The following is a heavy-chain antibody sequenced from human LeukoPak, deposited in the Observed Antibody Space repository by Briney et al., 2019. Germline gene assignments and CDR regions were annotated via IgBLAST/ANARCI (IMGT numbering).Heavy chain of an antibody. CDR1: GFTFSSYE. CDR3: ARDLYSSSWYAFDY. J-gene: IGHJ4*02. Sequence: GGSLRLPCAASGFTFSSYEMNWVRQAPGEGLEWVSYISSGGGTIYYADSVKGRFTISRDNAKNSLYLQMNSLRAEDAAVYYCARDLYSSSWYAFDYWGQGTLVTVSS. V-gene: IGHV3-48*03. D-gene: IGHD6-13*01. CDR2: ISSGGGTI.